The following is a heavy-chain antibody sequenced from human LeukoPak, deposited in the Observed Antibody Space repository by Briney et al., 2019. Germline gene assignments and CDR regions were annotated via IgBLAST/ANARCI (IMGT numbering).Heavy chain of an antibody. CDR1: GGSISSGDYY. Sequence: SETLSLTCTVSGGSISSGDYYWSWIRQPPGKGLEWIGYIYYSGSTYYNPSLKSRVTISVDTSKNQFSLKLSSVTAADTAVYYCARHWEDKQQLVSLFDYWGQGTLVTVSS. CDR2: IYYSGST. J-gene: IGHJ4*02. D-gene: IGHD6-13*01. CDR3: ARHWEDKQQLVSLFDY. V-gene: IGHV4-30-4*08.